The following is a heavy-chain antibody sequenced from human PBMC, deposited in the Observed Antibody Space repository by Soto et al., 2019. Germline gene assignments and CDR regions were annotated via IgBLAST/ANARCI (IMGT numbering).Heavy chain of an antibody. J-gene: IGHJ4*02. Sequence: GGCLRLSCATFGFTFIIYSMNWVRQAPGKGLEWVSSISSSSRYIYYADSMKGRFTISRDNAKNSLYLQMNSLRVEDTAVYYCASLSIVGPTEYFDYWGQGT. CDR3: ASLSIVGPTEYFDY. V-gene: IGHV3-21*01. CDR1: GFTFIIYS. D-gene: IGHD1-26*01. CDR2: ISSSSRYI.